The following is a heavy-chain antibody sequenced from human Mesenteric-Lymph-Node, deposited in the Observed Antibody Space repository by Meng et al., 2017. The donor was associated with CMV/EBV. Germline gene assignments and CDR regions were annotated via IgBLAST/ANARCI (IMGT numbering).Heavy chain of an antibody. CDR3: ATGDYVWGY. D-gene: IGHD3-16*01. V-gene: IGHV3-23*01. CDR1: GFTFRSYA. CDR2: ISGSGGTT. Sequence: GGSLRLSCVSSGFTFRSYAMTWVRQAPGKGLEWVSGISGSGGTTYYADSVKGRLTISRDNSNNTLYLQMISLRVEDTAVYYCATGDYVWGYWGQGTLVTVSS. J-gene: IGHJ4*02.